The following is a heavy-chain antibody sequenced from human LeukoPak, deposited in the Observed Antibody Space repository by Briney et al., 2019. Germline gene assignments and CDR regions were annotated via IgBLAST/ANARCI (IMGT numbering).Heavy chain of an antibody. CDR1: GGSISSGSYY. CDR3: AVGYCGGDCYHHYYYYYMDV. Sequence: SQTLSLTCTVSGGSISSGSYYWSWIRQPAGTGLEWIGRIYTSGSTNYNPSLKSRVTISVDTSKNQFSLKLSSVTAADTAVYYCAVGYCGGDCYHHYYYYYMDVWGKGTTVTISS. J-gene: IGHJ6*03. CDR2: IYTSGST. D-gene: IGHD2-21*02. V-gene: IGHV4-61*02.